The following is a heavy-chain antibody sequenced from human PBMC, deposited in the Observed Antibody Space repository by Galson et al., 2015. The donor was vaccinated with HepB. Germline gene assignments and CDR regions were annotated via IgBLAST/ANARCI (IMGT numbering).Heavy chain of an antibody. D-gene: IGHD2-21*02. CDR2: IFPGDSDT. CDR3: ARTSGDYLYSFDY. J-gene: IGHJ4*02. Sequence: QSGAEVKKPGESLKISCKGSGYSFTNYWIGWVRQMSGKGLEWMGIIFPGDSDTRYSPSFQGQVIISADKSISTAYLQWSSLKASDTAIYYCARTSGDYLYSFDYWGQGTLVTVSS. V-gene: IGHV5-51*01. CDR1: GYSFTNYW.